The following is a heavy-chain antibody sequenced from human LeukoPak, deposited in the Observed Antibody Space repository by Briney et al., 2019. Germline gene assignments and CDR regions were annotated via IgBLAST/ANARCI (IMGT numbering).Heavy chain of an antibody. J-gene: IGHJ4*02. CDR2: IYYSGGT. CDR1: GGSISSSSYY. D-gene: IGHD4-17*01. CDR3: ARQRSDYGDYQVAFYFDY. Sequence: SETLSLTCTVSGGSISSSSYYWGWIRQPPGKGLEWIGSIYYSGGTYYNPSLKSQVTISVDTSKNQFSLKLSSVTAADTAVYYCARQRSDYGDYQVAFYFDYWGQGTLVTVSS. V-gene: IGHV4-39*01.